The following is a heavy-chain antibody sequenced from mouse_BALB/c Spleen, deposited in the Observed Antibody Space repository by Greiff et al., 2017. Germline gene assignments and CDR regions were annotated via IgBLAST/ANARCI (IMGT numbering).Heavy chain of an antibody. CDR1: GYSITSDYA. CDR2: ISYSGST. J-gene: IGHJ3*01. Sequence: VQLQQSGPGLVKPSQSLSLTCTVTGYSITSDYAWNWIRQFPGNKLEWMGYISYSGSTSYNPSLKSRISITRDTSKNQFFLQLNSVTTEDTATYYCAGYGNYDPSWFAYWGQGTLVTVSA. CDR3: AGYGNYDPSWFAY. D-gene: IGHD2-10*02. V-gene: IGHV3-2*02.